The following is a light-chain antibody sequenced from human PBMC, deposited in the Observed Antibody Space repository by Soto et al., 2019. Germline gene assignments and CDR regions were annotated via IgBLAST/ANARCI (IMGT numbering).Light chain of an antibody. V-gene: IGLV2-23*01. Sequence: QSALTQPASVSGSPGQSITISCTGTSSDFGSHNLVSWYQQYPGKAPKLMIYEASKRPSGVSGRFSGSKSGNTASLTISGLQAEDEADYYCCSYAGSSTSPYVFGTGTKSPS. CDR3: CSYAGSSTSPYV. J-gene: IGLJ1*01. CDR1: SSDFGSHNL. CDR2: EAS.